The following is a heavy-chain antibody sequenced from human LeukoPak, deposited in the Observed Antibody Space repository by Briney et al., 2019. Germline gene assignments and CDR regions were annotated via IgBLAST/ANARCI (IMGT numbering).Heavy chain of an antibody. J-gene: IGHJ5*02. V-gene: IGHV5-51*01. CDR3: ARRDYTSVWFDP. Sequence: GESLKISCKASSYNFANYWFGWVRQMPVKGLEWMGLIYPGGSQIVYSPSFQGQVTISVDWSTSTVYLQWSTLKASDTAMYYCARRDYTSVWFDPWGQGTLVIVSS. D-gene: IGHD4-11*01. CDR1: SYNFANYW. CDR2: IYPGGSQI.